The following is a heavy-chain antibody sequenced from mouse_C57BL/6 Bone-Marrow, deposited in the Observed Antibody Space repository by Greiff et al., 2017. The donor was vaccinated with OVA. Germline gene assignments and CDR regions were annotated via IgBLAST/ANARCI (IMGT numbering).Heavy chain of an antibody. CDR2: IYWDDDK. Sequence: QVTLKESGPGILQSSQTLSLTCSFSGFSLSTSGMGVSWIRQPSGKGLEWLAHIYWDDDKRSNPSLKSRLTISKDTSRNQVFLKITSVDTADTATYYCARRAGSSFLYWYFDVWGTGTTVTVSS. J-gene: IGHJ1*03. D-gene: IGHD1-1*01. V-gene: IGHV8-12*01. CDR3: ARRAGSSFLYWYFDV. CDR1: GFSLSTSGMG.